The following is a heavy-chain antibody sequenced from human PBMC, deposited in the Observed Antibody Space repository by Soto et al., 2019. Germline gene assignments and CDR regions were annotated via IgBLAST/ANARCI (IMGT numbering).Heavy chain of an antibody. J-gene: IGHJ6*02. CDR3: AKNADFWSWGMGV. CDR2: ISSSGDGT. V-gene: IGHV3-23*01. D-gene: IGHD3-3*01. CDR1: GFTFNTYA. Sequence: GGSLRLSCAASGFTFNTYAMTWVRQAPGKGLEWVSIISSSGDGTNYVDSVKGRFTISSDNSRITLNLQMNNLRAEDTAVYYGAKNADFWSWGMGVWGQGSTVTVSS.